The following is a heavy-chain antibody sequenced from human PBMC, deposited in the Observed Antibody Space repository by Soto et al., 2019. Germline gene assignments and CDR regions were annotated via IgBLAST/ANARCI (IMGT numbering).Heavy chain of an antibody. D-gene: IGHD3-3*01. CDR3: ARQSHYDFWSGYLKNYYYYMDV. CDR1: GGSISSYY. Sequence: TSETLSLTCTVSGGSISSYYWSWIRQPPGKGLEWIGYIYYSGSTNYNPSLKSRVTISVDTSKNQFSLKLSSVTAADTAVYYCARQSHYDFWSGYLKNYYYYMDVWGKGTTVTVSS. V-gene: IGHV4-59*08. CDR2: IYYSGST. J-gene: IGHJ6*03.